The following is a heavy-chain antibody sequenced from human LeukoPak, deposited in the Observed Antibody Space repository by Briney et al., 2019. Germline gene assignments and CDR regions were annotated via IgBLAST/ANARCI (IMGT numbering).Heavy chain of an antibody. J-gene: IGHJ5*02. CDR3: ARWYYGDSVRWFDP. D-gene: IGHD4-17*01. Sequence: ASVNVSCKASVYTFSSYGITWVRQAPGQGLEWMGWISGNDGNTNYAQSFRGRVTMTTDTSTSTAYMELRSLRSDDTAVYYCARWYYGDSVRWFDPWGQGTLVTVSS. V-gene: IGHV1-18*01. CDR1: VYTFSSYG. CDR2: ISGNDGNT.